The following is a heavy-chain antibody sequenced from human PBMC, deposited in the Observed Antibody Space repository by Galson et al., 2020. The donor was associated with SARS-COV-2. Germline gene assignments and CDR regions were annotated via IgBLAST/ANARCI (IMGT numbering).Heavy chain of an antibody. D-gene: IGHD6-13*01. CDR2: INPNNGGT. Sequence: ASVPVSCKASGYTFTDYNIHWVRQVPRQGLEWMGWINPNNGGTNSAQKFQGRVTMTSDTSITTANMELSRLRSDDLAVYDCARRNTKSWRFDYWGQGTLVTVSS. CDR1: GYTFTDYN. J-gene: IGHJ4*02. CDR3: ARRNTKSWRFDY. V-gene: IGHV1-2*02.